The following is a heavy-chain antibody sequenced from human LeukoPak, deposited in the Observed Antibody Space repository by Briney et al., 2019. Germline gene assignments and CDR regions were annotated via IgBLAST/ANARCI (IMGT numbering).Heavy chain of an antibody. CDR3: ARGKSGSLFRSDAFDI. V-gene: IGHV4-34*01. D-gene: IGHD1-26*01. CDR2: INHSGST. CDR1: GGSFSGYY. Sequence: SETLSLTCAVYGGSFSGYYWSWIRQPPGKGLKWIGEINHSGSTNYNPSLKSRVTISVDTSKNQFSLKLSSVTAADTAVYYCARGKSGSLFRSDAFDIWGQGTMVTASS. J-gene: IGHJ3*02.